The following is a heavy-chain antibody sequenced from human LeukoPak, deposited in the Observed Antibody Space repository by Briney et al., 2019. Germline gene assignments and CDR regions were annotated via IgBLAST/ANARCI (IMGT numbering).Heavy chain of an antibody. CDR1: GDSISSSSYY. V-gene: IGHV4-39*07. CDR3: ARERDDILTGYYDY. CDR2: IYYSGST. D-gene: IGHD3-9*01. J-gene: IGHJ4*02. Sequence: SETLSLTCTVSGDSISSSSYYWGWIRQPPGKGLEWIGSIYYSGSTSQNPSLKSRVTISVDTSKNQFSLKLSSVTAADTAVYYCARERDDILTGYYDYWGQGTLVTVSS.